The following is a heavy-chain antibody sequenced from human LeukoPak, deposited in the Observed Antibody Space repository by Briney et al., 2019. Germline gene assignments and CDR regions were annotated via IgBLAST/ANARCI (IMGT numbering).Heavy chain of an antibody. Sequence: PGGSLRLSCAASGFTFSSYGMHWVRQAPGKGLEWVAVISYDGSNKYYADSVQGRFTISRDNPKNTVYLQMNSLRDEDTVVYYCAKGGSSWSRWDYWGQGTLVTVSS. CDR1: GFTFSSYG. CDR2: ISYDGSNK. J-gene: IGHJ4*02. D-gene: IGHD6-13*01. V-gene: IGHV3-30*18. CDR3: AKGGSSWSRWDY.